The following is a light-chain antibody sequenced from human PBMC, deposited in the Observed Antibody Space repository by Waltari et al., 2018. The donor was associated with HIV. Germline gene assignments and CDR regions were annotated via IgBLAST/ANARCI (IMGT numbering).Light chain of an antibody. CDR3: CSYAGSTNWV. Sequence: QSALTQPASVSGSPGQSITISCTGTSSDVGTYNLVSWYQQRPGKAPKLIISEVSQRPAGVSNHFSGSKSANTASLTISGLQAEDEADYYCCSYAGSTNWVLGGGTKLTVL. CDR2: EVS. V-gene: IGLV2-23*02. CDR1: SSDVGTYNL. J-gene: IGLJ3*02.